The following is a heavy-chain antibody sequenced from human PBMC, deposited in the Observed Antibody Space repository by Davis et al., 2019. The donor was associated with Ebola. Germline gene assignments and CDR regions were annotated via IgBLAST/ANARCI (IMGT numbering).Heavy chain of an antibody. J-gene: IGHJ6*02. CDR1: GFTFYRYE. Sequence: GGSLRLSCAASGFTFYRYEMNWVRQAPGKGLEWVSYISGTGTSTFYADSVKGRFTISRDNSKNTLYLQMNSLRAEDTAVYYCARDKRSSWYGGMDVWGQGTTVTVSS. D-gene: IGHD6-19*01. CDR3: ARDKRSSWYGGMDV. CDR2: ISGTGTST. V-gene: IGHV3-48*03.